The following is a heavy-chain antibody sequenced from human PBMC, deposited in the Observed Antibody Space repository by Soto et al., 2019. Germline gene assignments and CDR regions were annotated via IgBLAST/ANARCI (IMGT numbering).Heavy chain of an antibody. J-gene: IGHJ5*02. V-gene: IGHV4-31*03. D-gene: IGHD6-13*01. CDR2: IYYSGST. CDR3: ARARIAAAGTWFDP. CDR1: GGSISSGGYY. Sequence: SETLSLTCTVSGGSISSGGYYWSWIRQHPGKGLEWIGYIYYSGSTYYNPSLKSRVTISVDTSKNQFSLKLSSVTAADTAVHYCARARIAAAGTWFDPWGQGALVTVSS.